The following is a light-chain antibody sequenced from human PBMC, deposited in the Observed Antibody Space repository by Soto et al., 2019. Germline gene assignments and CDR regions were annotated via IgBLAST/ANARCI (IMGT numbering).Light chain of an antibody. CDR3: QQSFSPLTFGGGTPQLT. V-gene: IGKV1-39*01. CDR1: QGMTSY. J-gene: IGKJ4*01. CDR2: TAS. Sequence: IQLTQSPSSLSASVGDRVTITCRASQGMTSYLAWYQQRPGKAPKLLIYTASTLQTGVPSRFSGSGSGTDLTLTISSLQPEDFATYYCQQSFSPLTFGGGTPQLTFGGGTKVDIK.